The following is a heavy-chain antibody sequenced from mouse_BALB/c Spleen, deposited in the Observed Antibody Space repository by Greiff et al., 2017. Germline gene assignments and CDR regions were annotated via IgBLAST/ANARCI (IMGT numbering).Heavy chain of an antibody. CDR3: AREYGKG. Sequence: EVQLQQSGPGLVKPSQSLSLTCTVTGYSITSDYAWNWIRQFPGNKLEWMGYISYSGSTSYNPSLKSRISITRDTSKNQFFLQLNSVTTEDTATYYCAREYGKGWGQGTSVTVSS. V-gene: IGHV3-2*02. CDR1: GYSITSDYA. J-gene: IGHJ4*01. D-gene: IGHD2-10*02. CDR2: ISYSGST.